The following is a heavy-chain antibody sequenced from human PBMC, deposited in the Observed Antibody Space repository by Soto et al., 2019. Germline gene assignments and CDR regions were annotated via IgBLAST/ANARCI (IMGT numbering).Heavy chain of an antibody. CDR1: GYTFTSYY. D-gene: IGHD4-17*01. Sequence: QVQLVQSGAEVKKPGASVKVSCKASGYTFTSYYMHWVRQAPGQGLEWMGIINPSGGSTSYAQKFQRRVTMTRDTSTSTVYMELSSLRSEDTAVYYCARDPGDYGDEGAFDIWGQGTMVTVSS. CDR3: ARDPGDYGDEGAFDI. CDR2: INPSGGST. J-gene: IGHJ3*02. V-gene: IGHV1-46*03.